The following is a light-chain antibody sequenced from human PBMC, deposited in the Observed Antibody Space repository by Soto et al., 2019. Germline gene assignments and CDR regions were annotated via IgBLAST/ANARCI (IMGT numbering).Light chain of an antibody. CDR2: EVS. J-gene: IGLJ1*01. CDR1: SSDVGSYNL. Sequence: QAVVTQPASVSGSPGQSITISCTGTSSDVGSYNLVSWYQQHPGKAPKLMIYEVSKRPSGVSNRFSGSKSGNTASLTISGLQAEDEADYYCCSYAGSSTFVFGTGTPLTVL. CDR3: CSYAGSSTFV. V-gene: IGLV2-23*02.